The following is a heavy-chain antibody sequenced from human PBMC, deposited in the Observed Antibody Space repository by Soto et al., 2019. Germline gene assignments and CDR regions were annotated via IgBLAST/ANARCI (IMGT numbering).Heavy chain of an antibody. CDR1: GFTFSSYW. Sequence: GGSLRLSCAASGFTFSSYWMSWVRQAPGKGLEWVANIKQDGSEKYYVDSVKGRFTITRDNAKNSLYLQMNSLRAEDTAVYYCARDNFDRVLRYFDWLAFDIWGQGTMVTVSS. CDR3: ARDNFDRVLRYFDWLAFDI. D-gene: IGHD3-9*01. V-gene: IGHV3-7*03. CDR2: IKQDGSEK. J-gene: IGHJ3*02.